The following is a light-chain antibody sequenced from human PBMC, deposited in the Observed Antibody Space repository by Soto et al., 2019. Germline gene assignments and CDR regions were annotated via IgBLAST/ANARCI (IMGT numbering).Light chain of an antibody. J-gene: IGLJ1*01. CDR2: DVR. Sequence: QSVLTQPASVSGSPGQSITISFTGTSSDVGGYNYVSWYQQHPGKAPKLMIYDVRNRPSGVSNRFSGSKSGNTASLTISGLQAEDEADYYCSSYTSSSTLNYVFGTGTKVTVL. V-gene: IGLV2-14*01. CDR3: SSYTSSSTLNYV. CDR1: SSDVGGYNY.